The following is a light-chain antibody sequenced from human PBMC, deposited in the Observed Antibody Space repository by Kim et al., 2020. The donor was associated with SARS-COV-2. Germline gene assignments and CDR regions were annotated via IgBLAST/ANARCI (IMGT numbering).Light chain of an antibody. V-gene: IGLV3-19*01. CDR1: SHRRYY. CDR2: GKN. J-gene: IGLJ2*01. Sequence: AVGHTGRMTSQGDSHRRYYPSGYRQTPGQAPILVFYGKNNRPSGIPDRFSGSSSGNTASLTITGAQAEDEADYYCNSRDSSGNHVVFGGGTQLTVL. CDR3: NSRDSSGNHVV.